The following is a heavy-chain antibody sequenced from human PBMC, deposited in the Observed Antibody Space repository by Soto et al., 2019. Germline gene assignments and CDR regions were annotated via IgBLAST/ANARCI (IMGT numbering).Heavy chain of an antibody. D-gene: IGHD4-4*01. V-gene: IGHV1-2*04. Sequence: ASVKVSCKASGYTFTGYYMHWVRQAPGQGLEWMGWINPNSGGTNYAQKFQGWVTMTRDTSISTAYMELSRLRFMTTEENYYYGMDVWGQGTTVTVSS. CDR3: YGMDV. CDR1: GYTFTGYY. J-gene: IGHJ6*02. CDR2: INPNSGGT.